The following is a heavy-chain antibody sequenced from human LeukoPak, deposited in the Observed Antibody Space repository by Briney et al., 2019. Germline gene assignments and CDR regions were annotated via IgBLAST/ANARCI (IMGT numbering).Heavy chain of an antibody. V-gene: IGHV1-46*01. CDR1: GYTFTSYY. J-gene: IGHJ5*02. D-gene: IGHD2-15*01. CDR2: ISPSRGST. CDR3: ALVLGYCSGGSCYGGFDP. Sequence: GASVKVSCKASGYTFTSYYMHWVRQAPGQGLEWMGIISPSRGSTSYAQKFQGRVTMTRDTSTSTVYMELSSLRSEDTAVYYCALVLGYCSGGSCYGGFDPWSQGTLVTVSS.